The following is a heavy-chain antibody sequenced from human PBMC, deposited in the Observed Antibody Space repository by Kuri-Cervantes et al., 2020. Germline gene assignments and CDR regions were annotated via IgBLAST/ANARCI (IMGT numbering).Heavy chain of an antibody. V-gene: IGHV3-30-3*01. CDR1: GFTVSSYA. D-gene: IGHD4-17*01. CDR3: AKEGEDYGYY. J-gene: IGHJ4*02. CDR2: ISYDGSNK. Sequence: GESLKISCAASGFTVSSYAMHWVRQAPGKGLEWVAVISYDGSNKYYADSVKGRFTISRDNSKNTLYLQMNSLRAEDTAVYYCAKEGEDYGYYWGQGTLVTVSS.